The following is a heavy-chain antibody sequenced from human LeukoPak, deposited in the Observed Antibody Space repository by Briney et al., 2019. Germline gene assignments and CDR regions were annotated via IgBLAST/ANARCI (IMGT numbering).Heavy chain of an antibody. CDR3: ARLRSGWSFDS. V-gene: IGHV5-51*01. Sequence: GESLKISCEASGYSFTNYWIGWVRQMPGKGPEWMGIIFPSDSDSRYSPSFQGHVTISTDNSISTAYLQWSSLKASDTAMYYCARLRSGWSFDSWGQGTLVTVSS. CDR1: GYSFTNYW. D-gene: IGHD6-19*01. CDR2: IFPSDSDS. J-gene: IGHJ4*02.